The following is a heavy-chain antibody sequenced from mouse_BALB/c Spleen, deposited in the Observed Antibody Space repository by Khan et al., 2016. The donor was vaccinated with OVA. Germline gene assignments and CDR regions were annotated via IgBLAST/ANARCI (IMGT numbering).Heavy chain of an antibody. CDR2: IWSDGST. Sequence: QMQLEESGPGLVAPSQSLSITCTISGFSLTNYGVHWVRQPPGKGLEWLVVIWSDGSTTYNSALKSRLSITKDNSKSQVFLKMNSLQTDDTAMYYCARQPYYRYYIVDYWGQGTSVTVSS. D-gene: IGHD2-10*01. J-gene: IGHJ4*01. CDR3: ARQPYYRYYIVDY. CDR1: GFSLTNYG. V-gene: IGHV2-6-1*01.